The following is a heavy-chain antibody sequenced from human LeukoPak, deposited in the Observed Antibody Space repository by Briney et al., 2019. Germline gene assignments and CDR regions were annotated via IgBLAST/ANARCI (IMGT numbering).Heavy chain of an antibody. D-gene: IGHD3-10*01. Sequence: ASVKVSCKASGYTFTSYAMHWVRQAPGQRLEWMGWINAGNGNKKYSQEFQGRVTITRDTSASTAYMELSCLRSEDMAVYYCARGREFGYWFNPWGQGTLVTVSS. CDR1: GYTFTSYA. J-gene: IGHJ5*02. CDR3: ARGREFGYWFNP. CDR2: INAGNGNK. V-gene: IGHV1-3*03.